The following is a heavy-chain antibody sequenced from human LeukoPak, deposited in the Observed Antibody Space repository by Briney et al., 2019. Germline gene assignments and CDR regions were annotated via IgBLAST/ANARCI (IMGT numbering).Heavy chain of an antibody. J-gene: IGHJ4*02. CDR2: IIPIFGTA. V-gene: IGHV1-69*13. Sequence: SVKVSCKASGGTFSSYAISWVRQAPGQGLEWMGGIIPIFGTANYAQKFQGRVTITADESTSTAYMELSSLRSEDTAVYYCARGSLAYCGGDCYSPRAYWGQGTLVTVSS. CDR1: GGTFSSYA. CDR3: ARGSLAYCGGDCYSPRAY. D-gene: IGHD2-21*02.